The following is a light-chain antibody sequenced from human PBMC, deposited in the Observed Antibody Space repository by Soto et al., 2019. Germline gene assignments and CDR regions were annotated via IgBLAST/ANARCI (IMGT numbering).Light chain of an antibody. Sequence: QSALTQPASVSGSPGQSITISCTGTSNDVGRYNLVSWYQHHPGKAPKLIIYEATKRPSGVSDRFSGSKSGNTASLTLSGIQAADEADYFCCSYAGTTTLLFGGGTKLTVL. CDR1: SNDVGRYNL. J-gene: IGLJ2*01. CDR2: EAT. V-gene: IGLV2-23*01. CDR3: CSYAGTTTLL.